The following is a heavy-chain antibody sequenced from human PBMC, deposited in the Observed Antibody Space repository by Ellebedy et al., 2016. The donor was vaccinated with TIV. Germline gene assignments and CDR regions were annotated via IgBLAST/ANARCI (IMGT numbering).Heavy chain of an antibody. Sequence: GESLKISCAASGFTFSTYWTSWVRQAPGKGLEWVANIKQDGSEKYYVDSVKGRFTISRDNAKNSLYLQMNSLRAEDTAVYYCARESSSGWYTDIFDYWGQGTLVTVSS. J-gene: IGHJ4*02. V-gene: IGHV3-7*04. CDR1: GFTFSTYW. CDR3: ARESSSGWYTDIFDY. CDR2: IKQDGSEK. D-gene: IGHD6-19*01.